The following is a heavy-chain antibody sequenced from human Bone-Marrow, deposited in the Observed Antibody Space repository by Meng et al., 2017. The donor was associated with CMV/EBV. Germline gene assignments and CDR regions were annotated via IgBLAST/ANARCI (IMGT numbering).Heavy chain of an antibody. V-gene: IGHV3-9*01. CDR3: EGFGELNI. Sequence: GGSLRLSCAASGFTFDDYAMHWVRQAPGKGLEWVSGISWNSGSIGYADSVKGRFTISRDNAKNSLYLQMNSLRAEDTAVYYCEGFGELNIWGQGTLVTVSS. D-gene: IGHD3-10*01. CDR1: GFTFDDYA. CDR2: ISWNSGSI. J-gene: IGHJ4*02.